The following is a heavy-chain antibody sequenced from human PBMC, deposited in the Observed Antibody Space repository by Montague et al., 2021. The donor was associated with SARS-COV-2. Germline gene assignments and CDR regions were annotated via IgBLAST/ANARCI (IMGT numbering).Heavy chain of an antibody. CDR1: GDSISSSDYY. V-gene: IGHV4-39*01. CDR2: VYYNGAT. CDR3: VRVTGLILTDPSDY. Sequence: SETLSLTCSVSGDSISSSDYYWGWIRQPPGKGLDWIGNVYYNGATYYNPSLQSRLTISGDRTKNQFSLELRSVTAADTAVYYCVRVTGLILTDPSDYWGQGNLVTVSS. J-gene: IGHJ4*02. D-gene: IGHD3-9*01.